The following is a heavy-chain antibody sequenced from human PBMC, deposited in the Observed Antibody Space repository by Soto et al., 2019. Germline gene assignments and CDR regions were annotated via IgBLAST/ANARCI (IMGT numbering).Heavy chain of an antibody. CDR2: IIPILGIA. CDR1: GGTFSSYT. V-gene: IGHV1-69*08. Sequence: QVQLVQSGAEVKKPGSSVKVSCKASGGTFSSYTISWVRQAPGQGLEWMGRIIPILGIANYAQKFQGRLTITADKSTSTAYMELSSLRSEDTAVYYCAREGVVVVVPAAPNWFDPWGQGTLVTVSS. CDR3: AREGVVVVVPAAPNWFDP. J-gene: IGHJ5*02. D-gene: IGHD2-2*01.